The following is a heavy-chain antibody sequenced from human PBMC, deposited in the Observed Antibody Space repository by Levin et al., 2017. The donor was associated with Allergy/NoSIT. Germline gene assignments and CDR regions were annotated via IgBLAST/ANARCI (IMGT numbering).Heavy chain of an antibody. D-gene: IGHD1-26*01. V-gene: IGHV3-23*01. CDR1: GLSISTYA. Sequence: PGGSLRLSCAVSGLSISTYAMSWVRQAPGKGLEWVSGVSGSGGAYYADSVKGRFTVSRHNSKNMLYLQMNSLRGDDTAVYYCAKEYSASSSDYFWGQGTLVTVSS. J-gene: IGHJ4*02. CDR3: AKEYSASSSDYF. CDR2: VSGSGGA.